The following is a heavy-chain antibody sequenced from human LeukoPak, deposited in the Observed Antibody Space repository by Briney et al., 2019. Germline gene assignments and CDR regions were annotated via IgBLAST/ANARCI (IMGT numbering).Heavy chain of an antibody. J-gene: IGHJ4*02. V-gene: IGHV3-11*01. CDR1: GFTFSDYY. CDR3: AKDRDFWSGYYDFDF. D-gene: IGHD3-3*01. Sequence: GGSLRLSCVASGFTFSDYYMSWIRQSPEKGLERVSYIDPSGDTIYYAVSVKGRFTISRDNSKNTLYLQMNSLRAEDTAVYYCAKDRDFWSGYYDFDFGGRGTLVTVSS. CDR2: IDPSGDTI.